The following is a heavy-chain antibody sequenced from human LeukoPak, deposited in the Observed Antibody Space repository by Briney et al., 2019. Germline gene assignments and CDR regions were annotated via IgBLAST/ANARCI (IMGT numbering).Heavy chain of an antibody. J-gene: IGHJ1*01. D-gene: IGHD2-15*01. CDR3: TRQSYCSGGSCYSPYFQQ. Sequence: GGSLRLSCTASGFTFGDYAMSWFRQAPGKRLEWVGFIRSKAYGGTTEYAASVKGRFTISRDDSKSIAYLQMNSLETEDTSVYYCTRQSYCSGGSCYSPYFQQWGQGTLVTVSS. V-gene: IGHV3-49*03. CDR2: IRSKAYGGTT. CDR1: GFTFGDYA.